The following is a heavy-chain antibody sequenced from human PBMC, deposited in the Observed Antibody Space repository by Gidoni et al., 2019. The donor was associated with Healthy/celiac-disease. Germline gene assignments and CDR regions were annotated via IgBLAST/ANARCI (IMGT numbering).Heavy chain of an antibody. CDR2: ISWNSGSI. J-gene: IGHJ4*02. Sequence: EVQLVESGGGLVQPGRSLRLSCAASGFTFHDSAMLWVRQAPGKGLELVSGISWNSGSIGYADSVKGRFTISRDNAKNSLYLQMNSLRAEDTALYYCAKDIGRYSGSLDYWGQGTLVTVSS. CDR1: GFTFHDSA. D-gene: IGHD1-26*01. CDR3: AKDIGRYSGSLDY. V-gene: IGHV3-9*01.